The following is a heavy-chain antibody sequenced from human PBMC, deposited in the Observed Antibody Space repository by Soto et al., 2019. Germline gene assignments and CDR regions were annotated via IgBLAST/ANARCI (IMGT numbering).Heavy chain of an antibody. CDR3: ARGPYGSGTYSYFDY. V-gene: IGHV3-21*01. CDR1: GFTFSSYS. D-gene: IGHD3-10*01. J-gene: IGHJ4*02. CDR2: ISSSSSYI. Sequence: EVQLVESGGGLVKPGGSLRLSCAASGFTFSSYSMNWVRQAPGKGLEWVSSISSSSSYIYYADSVKGRFTISRDNAKNSLYLQMNSLRAEDTAVYYCARGPYGSGTYSYFDYWGQGTLVTVSS.